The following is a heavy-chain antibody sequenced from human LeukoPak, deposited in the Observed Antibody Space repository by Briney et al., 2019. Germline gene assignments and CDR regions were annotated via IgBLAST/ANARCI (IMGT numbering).Heavy chain of an antibody. CDR2: INHSGST. V-gene: IGHV4-34*01. CDR3: ARRRAFPYGDYDY. CDR1: GGSFSGYY. Sequence: TSGTLSLTCAVYGGSFSGYYWSWIRQSPGKGLEWIGEINHSGSTNYNPSLKSRVTISVDTSKNQFSLKLSSVTAADTAVYYCARRRAFPYGDYDYWGQGTLVTVSS. D-gene: IGHD4-17*01. J-gene: IGHJ4*02.